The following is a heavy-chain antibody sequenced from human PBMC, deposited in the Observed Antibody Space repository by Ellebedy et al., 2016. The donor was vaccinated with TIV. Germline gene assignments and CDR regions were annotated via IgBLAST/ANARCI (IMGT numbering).Heavy chain of an antibody. D-gene: IGHD3-3*01. J-gene: IGHJ4*02. CDR2: FDPEDGET. Sequence: AASVKVSCKVSGYTLTELSMHWVRQAPGKGLEWMGGFDPEDGETIYAQRFQGRVTMTEDTSTDTAYMELRSLRSDDTAVYYCARKRFLEWSEADYWGQGTLVTVSS. CDR1: GYTLTELS. CDR3: ARKRFLEWSEADY. V-gene: IGHV1-24*01.